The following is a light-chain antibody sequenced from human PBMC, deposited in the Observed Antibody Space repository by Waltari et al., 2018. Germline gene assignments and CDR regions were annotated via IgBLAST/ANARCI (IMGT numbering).Light chain of an antibody. Sequence: QSVFTQPPSVSAAPGQQLTIPCPGSSSNIGTYFVSWYHQLPGATPKLLIYDNYKRPSGIPDRFSASKSGTSATLDITGLQIGDEADYYCATWDNSLTAVVFGGGTKLTVL. CDR1: SSNIGTYF. CDR3: ATWDNSLTAVV. J-gene: IGLJ2*01. CDR2: DNY. V-gene: IGLV1-51*01.